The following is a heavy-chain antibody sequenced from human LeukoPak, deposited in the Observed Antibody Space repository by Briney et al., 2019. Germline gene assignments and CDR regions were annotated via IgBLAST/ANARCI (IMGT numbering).Heavy chain of an antibody. D-gene: IGHD4-23*01. V-gene: IGHV4-61*02. CDR3: ARGETVTPGPPRGSFDY. CDR2: IYTSGST. CDR1: GGSISSGSYY. Sequence: PSETLSLTCTVSGGSISSGSYYWSWIRQPAGKGLEWIGRIYTSGSTNHNPSLKSRATISVDTSKNQFSLKLSSVTAADTAVYYCARGETVTPGPPRGSFDYWGQGTLVTVSS. J-gene: IGHJ4*02.